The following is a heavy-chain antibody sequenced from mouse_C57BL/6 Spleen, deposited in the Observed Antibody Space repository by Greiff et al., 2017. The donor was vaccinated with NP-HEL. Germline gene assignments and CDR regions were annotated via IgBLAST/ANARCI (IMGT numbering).Heavy chain of an antibody. CDR3: ECDYGSGYYCALDY. V-gene: IGHV1-82*01. J-gene: IGHJ4*01. CDR2: IYPGDGDT. D-gene: IGHD1-1*01. Sequence: QVQLQQSGPELVKPGASVKISCKASGYAFSSSWMNWVKQRPGKGLEWIGRIYPGDGDTNYNGKFKGKATLTADKSSSTAYMQLSSLTSEDSAVYFCECDYGSGYYCALDYWGQGTSVTVSS. CDR1: GYAFSSSW.